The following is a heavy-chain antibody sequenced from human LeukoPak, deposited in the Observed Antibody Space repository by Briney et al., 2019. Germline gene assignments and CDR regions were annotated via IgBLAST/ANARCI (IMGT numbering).Heavy chain of an antibody. CDR3: ARMIAAAGMYYFDY. D-gene: IGHD6-13*01. V-gene: IGHV3-13*01. CDR1: GFTFSNYD. J-gene: IGHJ4*02. CDR2: IDTAGDI. Sequence: GGSLRLSCAASGFTFSNYDMHWVRQVPGKGVEWVSAIDTAGDIYYADSVKGRFTISRDNAKNSLYLQMNSLRAEDTAVYYCARMIAAAGMYYFDYWGQGTLVTVSS.